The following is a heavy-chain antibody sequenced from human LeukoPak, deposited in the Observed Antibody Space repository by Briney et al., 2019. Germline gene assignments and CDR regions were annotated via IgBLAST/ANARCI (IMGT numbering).Heavy chain of an antibody. CDR1: GCSFTSYW. V-gene: IGHV5-51*01. CDR2: IYPSDSDT. Sequence: GESLKISCKGSGCSFTSYWIAWVRQMPGKGLESLGIIYPSDSDTRYSPSFQGQVTISADKSISTAYLQWSSLQASDTAMYYCARHTGSSFRFLAADYWGQGTLVTVSS. CDR3: ARHTGSSFRFLAADY. D-gene: IGHD3-3*01. J-gene: IGHJ4*02.